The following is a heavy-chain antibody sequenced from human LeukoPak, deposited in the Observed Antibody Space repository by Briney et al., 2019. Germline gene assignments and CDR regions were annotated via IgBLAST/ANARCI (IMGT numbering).Heavy chain of an antibody. Sequence: PSETLSLTCTVSGGSIGSYCWGWIRQPAGKGLEWIGRIYTSGSTNYNPSLKSRVTMSVDTSKNQFSLKLSSVTAADTAVYYCARELGATEFDPWGQGTLVTVSS. D-gene: IGHD1-26*01. V-gene: IGHV4-4*07. CDR1: GGSIGSYC. J-gene: IGHJ5*02. CDR3: ARELGATEFDP. CDR2: IYTSGST.